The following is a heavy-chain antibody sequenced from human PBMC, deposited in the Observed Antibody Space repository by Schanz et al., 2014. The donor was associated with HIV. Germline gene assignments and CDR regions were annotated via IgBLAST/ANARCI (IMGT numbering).Heavy chain of an antibody. J-gene: IGHJ6*02. CDR1: GFTFSRFW. D-gene: IGHD3-3*01. V-gene: IGHV3-7*01. Sequence: EVQLVDSGGGLVQPGGSLRLSCAASGFTFSRFWMSWVRQAPGMGLEWVANMNQDGSEKYYVDSVKGLFTISRDNAKNLLHLQMKSLRADDTSIYSCARDWMHYDFWGGMDVWGQGTTVTVSS. CDR2: MNQDGSEK. CDR3: ARDWMHYDFWGGMDV.